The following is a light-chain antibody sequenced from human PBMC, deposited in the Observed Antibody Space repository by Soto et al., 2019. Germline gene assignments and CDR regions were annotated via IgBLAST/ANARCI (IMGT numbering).Light chain of an antibody. Sequence: QPVLTQPPSVSGAPGQRVTISCTGSSPNIGAGHDVHWYQQLPGTAPKLLIYANTNRPSGVPDRFSGSKSGTSASLAITGLQAEDEADYYCQFYDSSLSAVVFGGGTKLTVL. CDR3: QFYDSSLSAVV. V-gene: IGLV1-40*01. CDR1: SPNIGAGHD. J-gene: IGLJ2*01. CDR2: ANT.